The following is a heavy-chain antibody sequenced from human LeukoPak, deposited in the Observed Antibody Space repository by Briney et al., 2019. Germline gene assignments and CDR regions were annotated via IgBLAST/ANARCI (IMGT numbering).Heavy chain of an antibody. V-gene: IGHV3-48*02. D-gene: IGHD6-19*01. Sequence: GGSLRLSCAASGFTFSSYSMNWVRQAPGKGLEWVSYISSSSSTIYYADSVKGRFTISRDDAKNSLYLQMNSLRDEDTAVYYCARDNRRYSSGWYPVWFDPWGQGTLVTVSS. CDR1: GFTFSSYS. CDR3: ARDNRRYSSGWYPVWFDP. J-gene: IGHJ5*02. CDR2: ISSSSSTI.